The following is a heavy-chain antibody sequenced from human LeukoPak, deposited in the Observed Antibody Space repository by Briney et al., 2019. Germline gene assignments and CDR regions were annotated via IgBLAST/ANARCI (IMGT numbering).Heavy chain of an antibody. J-gene: IGHJ4*02. Sequence: PGGSLRLSCAASGFTFSNYGMHWVRQAPGKGLEWVAVISDDGRTKYYADSVKGRFTISRDNARNSLYLQMNSLRAEDTAVYYCARPVDTAMGDYWGQGTLVTVSS. CDR1: GFTFSNYG. V-gene: IGHV3-30*03. D-gene: IGHD5-18*01. CDR3: ARPVDTAMGDY. CDR2: ISDDGRTK.